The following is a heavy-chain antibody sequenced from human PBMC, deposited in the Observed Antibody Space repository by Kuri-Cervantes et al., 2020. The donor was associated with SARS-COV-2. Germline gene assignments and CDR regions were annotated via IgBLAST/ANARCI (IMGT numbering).Heavy chain of an antibody. J-gene: IGHJ4*02. V-gene: IGHV4-59*01. CDR3: ARANSDARLDY. CDR1: GGSISSYY. CDR2: IYYSGST. D-gene: IGHD3-16*01. Sequence: SETLSLTCTVSGGSISSYYWSWIRQPPGKGLEWIGYIYYSGSTNYNPSLKSRVIISVDTSKNQFSLKLSSVTAADTAVYYCARANSDARLDYWGQGTLVTVSS.